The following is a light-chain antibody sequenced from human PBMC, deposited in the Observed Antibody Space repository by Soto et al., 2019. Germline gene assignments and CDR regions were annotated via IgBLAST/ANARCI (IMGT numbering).Light chain of an antibody. CDR1: HFVTSRS. Sequence: EIVLTQSPGPLSLSPGESATLLCRASHFVTSRSLAWYQQKPGQAPRLLIYGASTRATGIPDRFSGSGSGTDFTLTITPLEPEDFAVYFCQQYETSPITFGQGTRREIK. J-gene: IGKJ5*01. V-gene: IGKV3-20*01. CDR3: QQYETSPIT. CDR2: GAS.